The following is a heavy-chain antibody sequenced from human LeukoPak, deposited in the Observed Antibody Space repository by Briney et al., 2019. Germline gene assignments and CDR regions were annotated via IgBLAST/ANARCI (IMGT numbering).Heavy chain of an antibody. Sequence: SVKVSCKASGGTFSSYAISWVRQAPGQGLEWMGGIIPIFGTANYAQKFQGRVTITADESTSTAYVELSSLRSEDTAVYYCARTPFGVARNWYYYCYMDVWGKGTTVTVSS. D-gene: IGHD3-3*01. J-gene: IGHJ6*03. CDR3: ARTPFGVARNWYYYCYMDV. CDR1: GGTFSSYA. V-gene: IGHV1-69*13. CDR2: IIPIFGTA.